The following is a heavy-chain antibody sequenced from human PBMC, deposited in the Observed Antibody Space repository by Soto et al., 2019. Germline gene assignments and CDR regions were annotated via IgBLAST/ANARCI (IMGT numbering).Heavy chain of an antibody. D-gene: IGHD1-7*01. CDR1: VGSISIYC. CDR2: IYYSGSS. J-gene: IGHJ6*01. V-gene: IGHV4-59*01. CDR3: ARVPAYSITGTTSAYYYGMDV. Sequence: SETLSLTCTISVGSISIYCWSWIRQPPGKGLDPIGYIYYSGSSNYNPSLKSRVTISVDTSKNQFSLKLSSVTAADTAVYYCARVPAYSITGTTSAYYYGMDVWGQGTTVTVSS.